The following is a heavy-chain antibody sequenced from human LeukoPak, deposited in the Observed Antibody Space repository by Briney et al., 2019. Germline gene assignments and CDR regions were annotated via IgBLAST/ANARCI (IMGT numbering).Heavy chain of an antibody. CDR3: AREGSPRPYNWFDP. Sequence: SQTLSLTCTVSGGSISSGSYYWSWIRQPPGKGLEWIGYIYYSGSTNYNPSLKSRVTISVDTSKNQFSLKLSSVTAADTAVYYCAREGSPRPYNWFDPWGQGTLVTVSS. J-gene: IGHJ5*02. D-gene: IGHD6-13*01. CDR2: IYYSGST. CDR1: GGSISSGSYY. V-gene: IGHV4-61*01.